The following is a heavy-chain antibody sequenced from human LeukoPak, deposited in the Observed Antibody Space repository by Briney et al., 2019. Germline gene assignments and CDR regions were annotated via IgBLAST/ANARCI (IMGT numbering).Heavy chain of an antibody. CDR3: ARRRGYCSSTSCSYYYYYGMDV. J-gene: IGHJ6*02. D-gene: IGHD2-2*01. Sequence: SQTLSLTCTVSGGSISSGDYYWSWIRQPPGKGLEWIGYIYYSGSTYYNPSLKSRVTISVDTSKNQFSLKLSSVTAADTAVYYCARRRGYCSSTSCSYYYYYGMDVWGQGTTVTVSS. CDR1: GGSISSGDYY. V-gene: IGHV4-30-4*01. CDR2: IYYSGST.